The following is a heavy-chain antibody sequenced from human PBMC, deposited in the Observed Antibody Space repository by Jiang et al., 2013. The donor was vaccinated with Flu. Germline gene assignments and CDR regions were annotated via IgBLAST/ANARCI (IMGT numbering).Heavy chain of an antibody. V-gene: IGHV4-61*02. D-gene: IGHD6-13*01. CDR2: IYSSGST. CDR3: ARERHTMAAEDV. J-gene: IGHJ6*02. CDR1: GGSISSGSYY. Sequence: GPGLVKPSQTLSLTCTVSGGSISSGSYYWSWIRQPAGKGLEWIGRIYSSGSTNYNPSLKSRVTISVDTSKNQFSLKLTSVTAADTAVYYCARERHTMAAEDVWGQGDHGHRLL.